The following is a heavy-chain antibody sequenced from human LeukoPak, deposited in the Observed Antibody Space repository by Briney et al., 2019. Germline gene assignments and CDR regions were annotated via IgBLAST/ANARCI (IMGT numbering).Heavy chain of an antibody. J-gene: IGHJ3*02. D-gene: IGHD3-10*01. CDR2: IYPGDSDT. Sequence: GESLKISCNGSGYSFTSYWIGWVRQMPGKGLEWMGIIYPGDSDTRYSPSFQGQVTISADKSISTAYLQWSSLKASDTAMYYCAGSISLTMVRGVIIMEAFDIWGQGTMVTVSS. V-gene: IGHV5-51*01. CDR1: GYSFTSYW. CDR3: AGSISLTMVRGVIIMEAFDI.